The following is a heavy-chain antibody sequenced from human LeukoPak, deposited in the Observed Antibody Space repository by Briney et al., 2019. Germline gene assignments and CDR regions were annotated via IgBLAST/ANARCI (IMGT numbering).Heavy chain of an antibody. J-gene: IGHJ5*02. V-gene: IGHV4-30-2*01. CDR3: AREAGYYYDWNWFDP. D-gene: IGHD3-22*01. CDR2: IYHSGST. CDR1: GGSISSGGYS. Sequence: PSQTLSLTCAVSGGSISSGGYSWSWIRQPPGKGLEWIGYIYHSGSTYYNPSLKSRVTISVDRSKNQFSLKLSSVTAADTAVYYCAREAGYYYDWNWFDPWGQGTLVTVSS.